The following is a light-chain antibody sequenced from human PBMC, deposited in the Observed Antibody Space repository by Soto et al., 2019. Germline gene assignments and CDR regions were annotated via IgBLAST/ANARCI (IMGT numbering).Light chain of an antibody. Sequence: ERVMTQSPATLSVSPGERATLSCRASQSVGSNLAWYQQKPGQAPRLLIYGASTRATGIPARFSGSGSGTEFTLTISSLQSEDFAVYHCQQYNNWPLTFGGGTKVDIK. CDR1: QSVGSN. J-gene: IGKJ4*01. CDR3: QQYNNWPLT. CDR2: GAS. V-gene: IGKV3-15*01.